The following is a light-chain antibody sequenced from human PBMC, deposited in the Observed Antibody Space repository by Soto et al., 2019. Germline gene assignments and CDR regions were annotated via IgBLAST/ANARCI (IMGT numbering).Light chain of an antibody. Sequence: IRVTKSASSLPGSVGDRVTIPWLASHSFXTWLGWYQQKPGQAPHLLIYXSSYLASGVPSMFSGGGCGTEITLTISRLQPDDVATYCCQQYSSYWTFGQGTKVDI. CDR2: XSS. J-gene: IGKJ1*01. V-gene: IGKV1-5*03. CDR3: QQYSSYWT. CDR1: HSFXTW.